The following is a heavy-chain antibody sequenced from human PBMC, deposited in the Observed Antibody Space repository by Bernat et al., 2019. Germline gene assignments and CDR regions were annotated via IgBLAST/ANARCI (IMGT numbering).Heavy chain of an antibody. CDR3: AGGGLRFAGT. V-gene: IGHV3-23*01. CDR2: ISASGGGT. CDR1: GFIFANYA. Sequence: EVQLLESGGGLVQPGGSLRLSCAASGFIFANYALSWVRQAPGKGLEWASSISASGGGTYYADSVKGRFTISRDNSKTTLYLQMNSLRAEDTAIYYCAGGGLRFAGTWGQGTLVTVSS. J-gene: IGHJ5*02. D-gene: IGHD3-16*01.